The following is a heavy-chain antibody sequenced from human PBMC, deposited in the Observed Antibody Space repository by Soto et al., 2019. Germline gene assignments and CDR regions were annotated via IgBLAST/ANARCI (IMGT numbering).Heavy chain of an antibody. CDR3: ATDSNYDVSNSF. CDR1: GYTCTSYA. Sequence: ASVKVSCKASGYTCTSYAMPWVRPAPGQRLEWMVWLNAGNGNTKYSQKFQGRVSITADTSPSAVYMELSGLKSDDTAGYFCATDSNYDVSNSFWGQGTLVTVSS. V-gene: IGHV1-3*01. CDR2: LNAGNGNT. D-gene: IGHD3-3*01. J-gene: IGHJ4*02.